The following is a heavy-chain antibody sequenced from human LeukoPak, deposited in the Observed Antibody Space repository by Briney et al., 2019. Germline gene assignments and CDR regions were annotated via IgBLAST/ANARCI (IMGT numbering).Heavy chain of an antibody. CDR3: ARDRLLWFGELRYNWFDP. CDR1: GFTFSSYW. D-gene: IGHD3-10*01. J-gene: IGHJ5*02. Sequence: GGSLRLSCAASGFTFSSYWMSWVRQAPGKGLEWVANIKQDGSEKYYVDSVKGRFTISRDNAKNSLYPQMNSLRAEDTAVYYCARDRLLWFGELRYNWFDPWGRGTLVTVSS. CDR2: IKQDGSEK. V-gene: IGHV3-7*01.